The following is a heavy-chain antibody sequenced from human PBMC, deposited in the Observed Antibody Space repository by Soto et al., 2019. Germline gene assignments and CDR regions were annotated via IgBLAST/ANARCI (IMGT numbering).Heavy chain of an antibody. J-gene: IGHJ4*02. CDR3: VGGGDGRV. CDR1: GVTFRTYT. CDR2: IGGGGYDT. D-gene: IGHD3-10*01. V-gene: IGHV3-21*01. Sequence: EAQLVESGGGLVTPGVSLRLSCSASGVTFRTYTMNWVRQAPGKGLEWVSSIGGGGYDTYYADSVKGRFTISRDNSKNSLFLQMNSLRAEDTAVYDCVGGGDGRVWDQGTLVTVSS.